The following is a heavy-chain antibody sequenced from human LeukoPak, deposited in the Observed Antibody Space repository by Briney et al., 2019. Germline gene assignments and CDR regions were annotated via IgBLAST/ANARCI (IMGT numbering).Heavy chain of an antibody. CDR2: INHSGST. D-gene: IGHD3-22*01. Sequence: PGGSLRLSCAASGFTFSTFAMIWVRQPPGKGLEWIGEINHSGSTNYNPSLKSRVTISVDTSKNQFSLKLSSVTAADTAVYYCARHTYYYDSSGYIGLDYWGQGTLVTVSS. V-gene: IGHV4-34*01. CDR1: GFTFSTFA. CDR3: ARHTYYYDSSGYIGLDY. J-gene: IGHJ4*02.